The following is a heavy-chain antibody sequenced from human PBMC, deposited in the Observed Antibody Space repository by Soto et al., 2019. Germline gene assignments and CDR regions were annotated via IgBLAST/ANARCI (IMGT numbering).Heavy chain of an antibody. D-gene: IGHD3-16*02. CDR2: ISYDGSNK. CDR1: GFTFSSYA. CDR3: ARGSHDYVWGSYRSTPSPDY. V-gene: IGHV3-30-3*01. J-gene: IGHJ4*02. Sequence: PGGSLRLSCAASGFTFSSYAMHWVRQAPGKGLEWLAVISYDGSNKYYADSVKGRFTISRDNSKNTLYLQMNSLRAEDTAVYYCARGSHDYVWGSYRSTPSPDYWGQGTLVTVSS.